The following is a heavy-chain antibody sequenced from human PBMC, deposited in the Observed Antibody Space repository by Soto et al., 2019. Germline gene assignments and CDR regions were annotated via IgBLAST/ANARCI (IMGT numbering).Heavy chain of an antibody. CDR2: IYPGDSNT. CDR3: ARRQCANGVCYGDY. Sequence: EVQLVQSGAEVKKPGESLKISCKGSGYSFTTYWNGWVRQMPGKGLERMGIIYPGDSNTRYSPSFQGQVTISADKSISTAYLQWSSLKASDTAMYYCARRQCANGVCYGDYWGQGALVTVSS. V-gene: IGHV5-51*01. CDR1: GYSFTTYW. D-gene: IGHD2-8*01. J-gene: IGHJ4*02.